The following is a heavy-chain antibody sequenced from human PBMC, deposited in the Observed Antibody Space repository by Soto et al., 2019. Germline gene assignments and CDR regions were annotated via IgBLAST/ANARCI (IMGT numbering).Heavy chain of an antibody. J-gene: IGHJ3*02. CDR3: ARDWDSSGPYDAFDI. CDR1: GYTFTSYG. Sequence: QVQLVQSGAEVKKPGASVKVSCKASGYTFTSYGISWVRQAPGQGFEWMGWISVYNGNTNYAQKLQGRVTETTDTSTSTAYMELRSLRSDDTAVYYCARDWDSSGPYDAFDIWGQGTMVTVSS. CDR2: ISVYNGNT. V-gene: IGHV1-18*01. D-gene: IGHD6-19*01.